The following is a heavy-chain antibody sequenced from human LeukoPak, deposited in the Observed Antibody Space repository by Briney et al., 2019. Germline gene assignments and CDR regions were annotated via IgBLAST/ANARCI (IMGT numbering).Heavy chain of an antibody. CDR1: GFTFSIYY. Sequence: PGGSLRLSCAASGFTFSIYYMHWVRQAPGKGLEWVAVIWYDGSNKYYADSVKGRFTISRDNSKNTLYLQMNSLRAEDTAVYYCARDYYDVSDYYYYGMDVWGQGTTVTVSS. V-gene: IGHV3-33*08. CDR2: IWYDGSNK. CDR3: ARDYYDVSDYYYYGMDV. J-gene: IGHJ6*02. D-gene: IGHD3-22*01.